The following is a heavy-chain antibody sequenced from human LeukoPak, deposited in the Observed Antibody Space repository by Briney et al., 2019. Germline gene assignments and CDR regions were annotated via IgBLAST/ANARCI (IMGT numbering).Heavy chain of an antibody. CDR1: GGSFSGYY. D-gene: IGHD3-22*01. J-gene: IGHJ4*02. CDR2: INHSGST. Sequence: PSETLSLTCAVYGGSFSGYYWSWIRQPPGKGLEWIGEINHSGSTNYNPSLKSRVTISVDTSKNQFSLKLSSVTAADTAVYYCARGTTYYYDSSGYLYFDYWGQGTLVTVSS. CDR3: ARGTTYYYDSSGYLYFDY. V-gene: IGHV4-34*01.